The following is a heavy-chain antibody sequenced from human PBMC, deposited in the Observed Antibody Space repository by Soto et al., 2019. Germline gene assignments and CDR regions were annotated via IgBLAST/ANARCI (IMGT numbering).Heavy chain of an antibody. CDR1: GFIFSDYA. Sequence: LRLSFVASGFIFSDYAMTWVRQAPGKGLEWVATISASGGNIEYTDSLKGRFTISRDNSKNTLYLQLNGLTADDTAVHYCAKVAGGLGYFDLWGRGTLVTVSS. CDR3: AKVAGGLGYFDL. CDR2: ISASGGNI. D-gene: IGHD3-16*01. V-gene: IGHV3-23*01. J-gene: IGHJ2*01.